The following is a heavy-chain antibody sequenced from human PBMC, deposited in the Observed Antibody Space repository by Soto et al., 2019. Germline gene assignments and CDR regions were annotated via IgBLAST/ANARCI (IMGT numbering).Heavy chain of an antibody. Sequence: GGSLSLSCAASGFTFSSYGMHWVRQAPGKGLEWVAVIWYDGSNKYYADSVKGRFTISRDNSKNTLYLQMNSLRAEDTAVYYCARDSTTSTFDYWGQGTLVTVSS. CDR3: ARDSTTSTFDY. D-gene: IGHD2-2*01. CDR2: IWYDGSNK. CDR1: GFTFSSYG. J-gene: IGHJ4*02. V-gene: IGHV3-33*01.